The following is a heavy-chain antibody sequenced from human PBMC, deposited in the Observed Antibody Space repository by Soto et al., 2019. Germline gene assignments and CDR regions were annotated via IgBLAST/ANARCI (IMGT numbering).Heavy chain of an antibody. CDR3: VRERLGALIDY. D-gene: IGHD1-26*01. Sequence: ASVKVSCKASGYTFTANAVHWVRQAPGQRLEWMGRINTGKGNTYYSQNFQGRVTITRDTSASTVYMELSSLRSEDTAVYYCVRERLGALIDYWSQGTLVTVSS. V-gene: IGHV1-3*04. J-gene: IGHJ4*02. CDR2: INTGKGNT. CDR1: GYTFTANA.